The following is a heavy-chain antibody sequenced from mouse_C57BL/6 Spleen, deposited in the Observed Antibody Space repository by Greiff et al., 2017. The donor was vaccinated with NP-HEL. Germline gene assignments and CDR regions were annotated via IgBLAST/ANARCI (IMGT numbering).Heavy chain of an antibody. CDR3: ARDGDYDDWYFDV. CDR2: INYDGSST. V-gene: IGHV5-16*01. D-gene: IGHD2-4*01. CDR1: GFTFSDYY. Sequence: EVKLVESEGGLVQPGSSMKLSCTASGFTFSDYYMAWVRQVPEKGLEWVANINYDGSSTYYLDSLKSRFIISRDNAKNILYLQMSSLKSEDTATYYCARDGDYDDWYFDVWGTGTTVTVSS. J-gene: IGHJ1*03.